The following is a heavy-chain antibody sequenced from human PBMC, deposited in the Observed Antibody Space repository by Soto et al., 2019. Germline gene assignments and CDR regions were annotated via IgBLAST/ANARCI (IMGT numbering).Heavy chain of an antibody. Sequence: SETLSLTCTVSGGSISSGDYYWSWIRQPPGKGLEWIGYIYYSGSTYYNPSLKSRVTISVDTSKNQFSLKLSSVTAADTAVYYCARYRVSTWELSQAYNWFDPWGQGTLVTVSS. D-gene: IGHD1-26*01. J-gene: IGHJ5*02. CDR1: GGSISSGDYY. V-gene: IGHV4-30-4*01. CDR3: ARYRVSTWELSQAYNWFDP. CDR2: IYYSGST.